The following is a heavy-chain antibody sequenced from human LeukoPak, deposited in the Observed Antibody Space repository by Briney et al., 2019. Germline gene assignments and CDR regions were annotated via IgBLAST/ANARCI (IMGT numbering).Heavy chain of an antibody. Sequence: SVKVSCKASGGTFSSYATSWVRQAPGQGLEWMGGIIPIFGTANYAQKFQGRVTITADESTSTAYMELSSLRSEDTAVYYCARRGLQSTYFDYWGQGTLVTVSS. D-gene: IGHD5-24*01. CDR1: GGTFSSYA. CDR2: IIPIFGTA. V-gene: IGHV1-69*13. CDR3: ARRGLQSTYFDY. J-gene: IGHJ4*02.